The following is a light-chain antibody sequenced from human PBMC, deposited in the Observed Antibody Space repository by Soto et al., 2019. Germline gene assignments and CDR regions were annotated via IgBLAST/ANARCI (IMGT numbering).Light chain of an antibody. CDR3: EQSSSSRPAIT. CDR1: QSVTSGY. J-gene: IGKJ5*01. V-gene: IGKV3-20*01. CDR2: GAT. Sequence: EIVLTQSPGTLSLSPGERATLSCRASQSVTSGYLAWYQQQPNQAPRLLISGATYRATGIPDRFSGGGSGTDFTLTITRLAPEDFAVYYCEQSSSSRPAITFGQGTRLEIK.